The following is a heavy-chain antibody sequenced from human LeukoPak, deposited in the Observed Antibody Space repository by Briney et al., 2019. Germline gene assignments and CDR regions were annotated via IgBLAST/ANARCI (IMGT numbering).Heavy chain of an antibody. CDR2: IIPILGIA. J-gene: IGHJ6*02. D-gene: IGHD3-3*01. Sequence: GASVKVSCKASGGTFSSYAISWVRQAPGQGLGWMGRIIPILGIANYAQKFQGGVTITADKSTSTAYMELSSLRSEDTAVYYCARDTYYDFWSGYTPKLSPNSYYYYYYGMDVWGQGTTVTVS. CDR3: ARDTYYDFWSGYTPKLSPNSYYYYYYGMDV. V-gene: IGHV1-69*04. CDR1: GGTFSSYA.